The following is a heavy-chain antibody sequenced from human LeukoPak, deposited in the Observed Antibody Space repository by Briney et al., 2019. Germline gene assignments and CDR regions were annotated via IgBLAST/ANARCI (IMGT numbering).Heavy chain of an antibody. CDR3: ARAGFSSSWFSHFDS. D-gene: IGHD6-13*01. CDR1: GFTFDDYG. CDR2: ITWNGIST. Sequence: GGSLRLSCVASGFTFDDYGMTWVRQAPGKGLEWVSGITWNGISTGYADSVKGRFTISRDNAKNSLYLQMNSLGAEDTAFYHCARAGFSSSWFSHFDSWGQGTLVTVSS. J-gene: IGHJ4*02. V-gene: IGHV3-20*01.